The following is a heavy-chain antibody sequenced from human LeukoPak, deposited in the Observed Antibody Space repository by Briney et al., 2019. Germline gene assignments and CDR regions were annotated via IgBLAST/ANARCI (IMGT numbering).Heavy chain of an antibody. CDR3: ARHFAMDV. CDR1: GFTIRTYG. J-gene: IGHJ6*02. Sequence: GGSLRLSCTASGFTIRTYGMSWVRQAPGKGPEWVSSISVSGDTTYYSVSVRGRFSSSRDNSNNMLYLQMNSLRAEDTAVYFCARHFAMDVWGQGTTVSVSS. V-gene: IGHV3-23*01. CDR2: ISVSGDTT.